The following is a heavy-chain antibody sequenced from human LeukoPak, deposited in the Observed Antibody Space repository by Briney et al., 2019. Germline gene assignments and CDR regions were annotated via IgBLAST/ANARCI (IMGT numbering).Heavy chain of an antibody. Sequence: SETLSLTCAVYGGSFSGYYWSWIRQPPGKGLEWIGEINHSGSTNYNPSLKSRVTISVDTSMNQFSLKLSSVTAADTAVYYCARGRVPGSPRSAFDYWGQGTLVTVSS. D-gene: IGHD1-1*01. J-gene: IGHJ4*02. CDR2: INHSGST. V-gene: IGHV4-34*01. CDR1: GGSFSGYY. CDR3: ARGRVPGSPRSAFDY.